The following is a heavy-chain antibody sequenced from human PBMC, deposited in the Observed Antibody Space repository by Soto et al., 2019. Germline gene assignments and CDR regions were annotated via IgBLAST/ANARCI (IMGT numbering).Heavy chain of an antibody. D-gene: IGHD1-26*01. J-gene: IGHJ6*02. CDR1: GYSFTSSW. Sequence: GESLKISCKGSGYSFTSSWIGWVRQMPGKGLEWMGIIYPGDSDTRYSPSFQGQVTISADKSIGTAYVQWSSLKASDTAMYYCATRGSGRYSYYYGMDVWGQGTTVTVSS. CDR3: ATRGSGRYSYYYGMDV. V-gene: IGHV5-51*01. CDR2: IYPGDSDT.